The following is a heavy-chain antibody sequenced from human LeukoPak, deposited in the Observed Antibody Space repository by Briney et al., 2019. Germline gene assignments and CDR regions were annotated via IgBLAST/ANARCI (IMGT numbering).Heavy chain of an antibody. CDR1: GGTFSSYF. Sequence: SDTLSLTCKASGGTFSSYFWSWGRQPPGKGLEWIGYIYYSGSTNYNPSLYSRVTISVDTSKNQFSHKPSSVTAADNAVYYCGGRSGTLDYWGQGTLVTVSS. CDR2: IYYSGST. J-gene: IGHJ4*02. V-gene: IGHV4-59*08. CDR3: GGRSGTLDY. D-gene: IGHD1-7*01.